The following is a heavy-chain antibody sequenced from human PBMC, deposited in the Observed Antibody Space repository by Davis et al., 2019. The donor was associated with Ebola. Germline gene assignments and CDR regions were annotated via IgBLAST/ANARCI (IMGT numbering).Heavy chain of an antibody. CDR3: AKDTALDAFDI. CDR1: GGTFSSYT. J-gene: IGHJ3*02. D-gene: IGHD5-18*01. Sequence: AALVKVSCKASGGTFSSYTISWVRQAPGQGLEWMGRIIPILGIANYAQKFQGRVTITADKSTSTAYMELSSLRSEDTAVYYCAKDTALDAFDIWGQGTMVTVSS. V-gene: IGHV1-69*02. CDR2: IIPILGIA.